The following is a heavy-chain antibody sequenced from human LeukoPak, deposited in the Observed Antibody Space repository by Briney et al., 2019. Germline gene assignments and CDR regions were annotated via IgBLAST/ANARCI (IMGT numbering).Heavy chain of an antibody. CDR1: GFTFSGSA. CDR2: IRSKANSYAT. CDR3: TRQYYDFWSGDPHAFDI. D-gene: IGHD3-3*01. V-gene: IGHV3-73*01. Sequence: GGSLKLSCAASGFTFSGSAMHWVRQASGKGLEWVGRIRSKANSYATAYAASVKGRLTISRDDSKNTAYLQMNSLKTEDTAVYYCTRQYYDFWSGDPHAFDIWGQGTMVTVSS. J-gene: IGHJ3*02.